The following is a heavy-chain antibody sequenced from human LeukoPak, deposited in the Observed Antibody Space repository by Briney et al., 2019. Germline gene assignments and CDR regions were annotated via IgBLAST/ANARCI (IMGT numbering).Heavy chain of an antibody. CDR2: IYYSGST. Sequence: SETLSLTCTVSGGSISSSSYYWGWIRQPPGKGLEWIGSIYYSGSTYYNPSLKSRVTISVDTSKNQFSLKLSSVTAADTAVYYCARVVVVVVAAVVPHYYYYMDVWGKGTTVTVSS. D-gene: IGHD2-15*01. V-gene: IGHV4-39*07. CDR1: GGSISSSSYY. J-gene: IGHJ6*03. CDR3: ARVVVVVVAAVVPHYYYYMDV.